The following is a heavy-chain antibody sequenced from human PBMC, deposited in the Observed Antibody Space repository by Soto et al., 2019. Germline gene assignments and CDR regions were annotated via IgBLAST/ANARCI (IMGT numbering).Heavy chain of an antibody. D-gene: IGHD3-16*01. Sequence: GGSLRLSCTASGFTFSDSWMTWVRQAPGKGLEWVARIKPDESEKKYADSVKGRFSISRDNAKNSMYLQMDSLRGEDTAVYYGAGGGGSLNPGFDLWGQGTLVTVSS. J-gene: IGHJ4*02. CDR1: GFTFSDSW. CDR2: IKPDESEK. CDR3: AGGGGSLNPGFDL. V-gene: IGHV3-7*01.